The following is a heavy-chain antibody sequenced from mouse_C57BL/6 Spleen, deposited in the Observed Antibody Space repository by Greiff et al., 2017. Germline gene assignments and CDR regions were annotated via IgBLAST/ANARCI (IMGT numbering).Heavy chain of an antibody. CDR2: ILPGSGST. CDR1: GYTFTGYW. Sequence: SGAELMKPGASVKLSCKATGYTFTGYWIEWVKQRPGHGLEWIGEILPGSGSTNYNEKFKGKATFTADTSSNTAYMQLSSLTTEDSAIYYCARPSTYYGISSVYAMGYWGQGTSVTVSS. V-gene: IGHV1-9*01. D-gene: IGHD1-1*01. J-gene: IGHJ4*01. CDR3: ARPSTYYGISSVYAMGY.